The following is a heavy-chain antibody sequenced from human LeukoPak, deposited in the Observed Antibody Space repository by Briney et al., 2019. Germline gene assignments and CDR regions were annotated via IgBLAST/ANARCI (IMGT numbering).Heavy chain of an antibody. Sequence: ETLSLTCTVSGGSLGITSYYLGWIRQPPGKGLEWVSAISGSGGSTYYADSVKGRFTISRDNSKNTLYLQMNSLRAEDTAVYYCMYQQLPRSDYWGQGTLVTVSS. V-gene: IGHV3-23*01. CDR2: ISGSGGST. D-gene: IGHD2-2*01. CDR3: MYQQLPRSDY. J-gene: IGHJ4*02. CDR1: GGSLGITSYY.